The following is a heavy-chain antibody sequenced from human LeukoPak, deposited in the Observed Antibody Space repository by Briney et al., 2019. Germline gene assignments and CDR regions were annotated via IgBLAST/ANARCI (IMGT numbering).Heavy chain of an antibody. J-gene: IGHJ4*02. CDR1: GYTFTGYY. Sequence: GASVKVSCKASGYTFTGYYMHWVRQAPGQGLEWMGWINPNSGGTNYAQKFQGRVTMTRDTSISTAYMELSRLRSDDTAVYYCARIKDVLRFLEWGGWYFDYWGQGTLVTVSS. V-gene: IGHV1-2*02. D-gene: IGHD3-3*01. CDR3: ARIKDVLRFLEWGGWYFDY. CDR2: INPNSGGT.